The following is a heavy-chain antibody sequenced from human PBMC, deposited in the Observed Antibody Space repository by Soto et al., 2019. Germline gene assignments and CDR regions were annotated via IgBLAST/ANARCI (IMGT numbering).Heavy chain of an antibody. J-gene: IGHJ4*02. CDR3: AKGQGQNWNFDY. D-gene: IGHD1-1*01. Sequence: EVQLLESGGGSVQPGGSLRLYCAASGFTFSNYAMHWVRRPPGKGLEWVSSISHSGGTSYYADSVKGRFSISKDSLVNTLYLQMNSLRAEDTAVYYCAKGQGQNWNFDYWAQGTLVSVSP. CDR1: GFTFSNYA. V-gene: IGHV3-23*01. CDR2: ISHSGGTS.